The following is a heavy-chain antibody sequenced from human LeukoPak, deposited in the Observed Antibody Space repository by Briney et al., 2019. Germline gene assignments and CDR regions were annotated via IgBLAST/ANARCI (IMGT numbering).Heavy chain of an antibody. CDR3: AKDHSGGYYYFDY. V-gene: IGHV3-23*01. CDR1: GFTFSNYA. D-gene: IGHD3-22*01. CDR2: ISGSGGST. Sequence: GGSLRLSCAASGFTFSNYAMSWVRQASGKGLEWVSVISGSGGSTYYADSVKGRFTISRDNSKNTLYLQMNSLRAEDAAVYYCAKDHSGGYYYFDYWGQGTLVTVSS. J-gene: IGHJ4*02.